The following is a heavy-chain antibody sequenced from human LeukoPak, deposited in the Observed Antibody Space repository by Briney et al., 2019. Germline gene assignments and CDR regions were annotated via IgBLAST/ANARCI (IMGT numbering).Heavy chain of an antibody. Sequence: PSETLSLTCTVSGGSISSYYWSWIRQPAGKGLEWIGRIYTSGSTNYNPSLKSRVTMSVDTSKNQFSLKLSSVTAADTAVYYCARVGTGGSGRWDDAFDIWGQGTMVTVSS. CDR1: GGSISSYY. CDR2: IYTSGST. J-gene: IGHJ3*02. D-gene: IGHD3-10*01. CDR3: ARVGTGGSGRWDDAFDI. V-gene: IGHV4-4*07.